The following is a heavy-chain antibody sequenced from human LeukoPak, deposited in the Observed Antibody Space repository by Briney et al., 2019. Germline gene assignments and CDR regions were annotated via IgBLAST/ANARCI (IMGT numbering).Heavy chain of an antibody. CDR3: TRGAGWLIDY. J-gene: IGHJ4*02. CDR2: IYYSAST. V-gene: IGHV4-59*01. Sequence: SETLSLTCTVSGDSISSYYWGWIRQSPGKGLECIGYIYYSASTYYNPSLKSRVTFSVDTSKNQFSLRLTSVTAADTAIYYCTRGAGWLIDYWGQGILVTVSS. CDR1: GDSISSYY. D-gene: IGHD3-16*01.